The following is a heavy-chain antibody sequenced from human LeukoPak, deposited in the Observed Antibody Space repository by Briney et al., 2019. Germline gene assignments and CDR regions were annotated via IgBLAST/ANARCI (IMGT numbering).Heavy chain of an antibody. J-gene: IGHJ6*03. CDR1: GGPISSYY. Sequence: PAETLSLTCSLAGGPISSYYGILLRQPAGKGLEWIGRIYTSGSTNHNPSLKSRVTMSVDTSKNQFSLKLSSVTAADTPVYYCARMYYYHTTVYYYGNYLYYLDVWGKGTTVTVSS. CDR2: IYTSGST. D-gene: IGHD3-22*01. V-gene: IGHV4-4*07. CDR3: ARMYYYHTTVYYYGNYLYYLDV.